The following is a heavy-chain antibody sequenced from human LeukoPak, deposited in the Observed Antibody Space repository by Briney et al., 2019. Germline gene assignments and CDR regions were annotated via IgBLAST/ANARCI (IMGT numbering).Heavy chain of an antibody. CDR2: ISYDGRSK. CDR1: GFTFSSSG. V-gene: IGHV3-30*18. Sequence: GGSQRLSCAASGFTFSSSGMHWVRQAPGKGLEWVAVISYDGRSKYYTDSVKGRFTISRDNSKNTLYLQMNSLRAEDTAVYYCAKDLGYYSSYYYGMDVWGQGTTVTVSS. D-gene: IGHD4-11*01. CDR3: AKDLGYYSSYYYGMDV. J-gene: IGHJ6*02.